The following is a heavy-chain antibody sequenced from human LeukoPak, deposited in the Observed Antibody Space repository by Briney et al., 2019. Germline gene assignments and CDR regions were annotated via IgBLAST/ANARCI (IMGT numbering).Heavy chain of an antibody. CDR3: AREIGGGHHYFEH. J-gene: IGHJ4*02. D-gene: IGHD1-26*01. CDR1: GFTVSSST. CDR2: LYSDALDGIT. Sequence: PGGSLRLSCAGTGFTVSSSTMSWVRQAAGKGLEWVENLYSDALDGITNYADSVKGRFTISRDNSQNTLYLQMNSLRVEDTATYYCAREIGGGHHYFEHWGQGTVVTVSS. V-gene: IGHV3-53*01.